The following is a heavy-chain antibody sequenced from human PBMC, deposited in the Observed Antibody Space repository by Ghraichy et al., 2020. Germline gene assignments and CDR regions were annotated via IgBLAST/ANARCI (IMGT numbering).Heavy chain of an antibody. J-gene: IGHJ6*02. CDR1: GFTFSSYA. CDR2: ISYDGSNK. CDR3: ARDIAVTIFLGGYYYGMDV. Sequence: GGSLRLSCAASGFTFSSYAMHWVRQAPGKGLEWVAVISYDGSNKYYADSVKGRFTISRDNSKNTLYLQMNSLRAEDTAVYYCARDIAVTIFLGGYYYGMDVWGQGTTVTVSS. V-gene: IGHV3-30-3*01. D-gene: IGHD4-17*01.